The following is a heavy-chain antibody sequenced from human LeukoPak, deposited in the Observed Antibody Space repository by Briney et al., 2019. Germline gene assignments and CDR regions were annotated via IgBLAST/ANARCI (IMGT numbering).Heavy chain of an antibody. CDR3: ARGGYSYAVPLLY. Sequence: PSETLSLTCAVSGYSISSGYYWGWIRQPPGKGLEWIGSIYHSGSTYYNPSLKSRVTISVDTSKNQFSLKLSSVTAADTAVYYCARGGYSYAVPLLYWGQGTLFTVSS. J-gene: IGHJ4*02. CDR2: IYHSGST. V-gene: IGHV4-38-2*01. CDR1: GYSISSGYY. D-gene: IGHD5-18*01.